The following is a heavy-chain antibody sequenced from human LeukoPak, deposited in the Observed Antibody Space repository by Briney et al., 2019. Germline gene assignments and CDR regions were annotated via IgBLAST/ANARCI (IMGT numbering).Heavy chain of an antibody. CDR1: GFTFSDYY. CDR2: ISSSGSTI. Sequence: GGSLRLSCAASGFTFSDYYMSWIRQAPGKGLEWVSYISSSGSTIYYADSVKGRFTISRDNAKNSLYLQMNSLRAEDTAVYYCARDAAIYDTSAYYYLWWGQGTLVTVSS. V-gene: IGHV3-11*04. J-gene: IGHJ4*02. D-gene: IGHD3-22*01. CDR3: ARDAAIYDTSAYYYLW.